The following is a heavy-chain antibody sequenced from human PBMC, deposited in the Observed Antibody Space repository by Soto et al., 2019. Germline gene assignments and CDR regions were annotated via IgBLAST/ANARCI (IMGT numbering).Heavy chain of an antibody. CDR2: IYYTGIT. J-gene: IGHJ6*02. V-gene: IGHV4-38-2*02. Sequence: SETLSLTCAVSGYSISTGYYWGWVRQPPGKGLEWIGSIYYTGITYYTPSLKSRLTLSIDTSKNQFSLKLTSVTAADTAVYYCARDPGGSGGGLHLSHYHGVDVWGQGTTVTVSS. CDR3: ARDPGGSGGGLHLSHYHGVDV. CDR1: GYSISTGYY. D-gene: IGHD2-8*02.